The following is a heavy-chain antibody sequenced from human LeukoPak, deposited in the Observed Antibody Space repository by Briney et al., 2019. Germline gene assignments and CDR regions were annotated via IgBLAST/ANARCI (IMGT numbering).Heavy chain of an antibody. J-gene: IGHJ5*02. D-gene: IGHD2-2*01. V-gene: IGHV4-4*02. CDR1: GGSISSSNW. CDR3: ARGEDIVVVPAANVWFDP. CDR2: IYHSGST. Sequence: SETLSLTCAVSGGSISSSNWWSWVRQPPGKGLEWIGYIYHSGSTYYNPSLKSRVTISVDRSKNQFSLKLSSVTAADTAVYYCARGEDIVVVPAANVWFDPWGQGTLVTVSS.